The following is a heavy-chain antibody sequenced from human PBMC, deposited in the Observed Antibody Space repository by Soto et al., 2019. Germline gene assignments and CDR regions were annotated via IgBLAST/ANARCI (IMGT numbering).Heavy chain of an antibody. CDR1: GYTFTSYG. Sequence: ASVKVSCKASGYTFTSYGISWVRQAPGQGLEWMGWISAYNGNTNYAQKLQGRVTMTTDTSTSTAYMELRSLRSDDTAVYYCARSITMVRGVKGEFDYWGQGTLVTVSS. CDR3: ARSITMVRGVKGEFDY. J-gene: IGHJ4*02. V-gene: IGHV1-18*01. CDR2: ISAYNGNT. D-gene: IGHD3-10*01.